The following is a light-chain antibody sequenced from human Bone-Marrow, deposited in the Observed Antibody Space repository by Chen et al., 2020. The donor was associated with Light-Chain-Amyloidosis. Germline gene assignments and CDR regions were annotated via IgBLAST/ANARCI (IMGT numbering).Light chain of an antibody. CDR2: EDD. CDR1: SGSLATNY. J-gene: IGLJ3*02. Sequence: NFMLTQPHSVSESPGKTVIISCTRSSGSLATNYLQWYQQRPGRSPTTVIYEDDQRPSGVPDRFSGSIDRSSNSASLTISGLKTEDEADYYCQSYQGSSQGVFGGGTKLTVL. CDR3: QSYQGSSQGV. V-gene: IGLV6-57*01.